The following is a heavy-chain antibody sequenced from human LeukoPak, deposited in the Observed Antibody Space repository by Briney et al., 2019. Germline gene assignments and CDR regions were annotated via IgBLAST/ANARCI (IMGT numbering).Heavy chain of an antibody. D-gene: IGHD3-16*01. CDR1: GFTFSGFW. CDR3: TREDYGVDS. Sequence: GGSLRLSCAASGFTFSGFWMSWVRQAPGKGLGWVANIKQGGSENYYVDSVKGRFIISRDNARNSLYLQMNSLRAEDTAMYYCTREDYGVDSWGQGTLVTVAS. J-gene: IGHJ4*02. CDR2: IKQGGSEN. V-gene: IGHV3-7*01.